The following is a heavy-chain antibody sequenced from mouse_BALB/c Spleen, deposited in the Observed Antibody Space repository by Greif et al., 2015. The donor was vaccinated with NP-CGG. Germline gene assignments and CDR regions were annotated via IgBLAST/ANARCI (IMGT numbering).Heavy chain of an antibody. CDR1: GFTFSSFG. CDR2: TSSGSSTI. Sequence: EVKLVEPGGGLVQPGGSRKLSCAASGFTFSSFGMHWVRQAPEKGLEWVAYTSSGSSTIYYADTVKGRCAISRDDHKNTLSLQMASIRSDDTAMYYCARLFDYWGQCNSLTVSS. J-gene: IGHJ2*02. V-gene: IGHV5-17*02. CDR3: ARLFDY.